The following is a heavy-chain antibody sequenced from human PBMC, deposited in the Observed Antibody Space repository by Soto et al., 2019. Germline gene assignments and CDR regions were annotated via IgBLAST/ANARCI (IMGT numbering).Heavy chain of an antibody. D-gene: IGHD2-15*01. J-gene: IGHJ6*02. CDR1: GGSISSGDYY. CDR2: IYYSGST. V-gene: IGHV4-30-4*01. Sequence: QVQLQESGPGLVKPSQTLSLTCTVSGGSISSGDYYWRWIRQPPGKGLEWIGYIYYSGSTYYNPSLTMPVNISLDPSKNQLSPKLSSLTAADTAVYYCARAGCSGGSCYGPYYYYYGMDVWGQGTTVTVSS. CDR3: ARAGCSGGSCYGPYYYYYGMDV.